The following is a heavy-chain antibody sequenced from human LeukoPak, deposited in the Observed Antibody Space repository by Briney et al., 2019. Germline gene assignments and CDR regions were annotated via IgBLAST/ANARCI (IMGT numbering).Heavy chain of an antibody. CDR2: IYYSGST. V-gene: IGHV4-38-2*02. J-gene: IGHJ6*03. CDR3: ARTLYDFWSAYYYYYMDV. Sequence: SETLSLTCTVSGYSISSGYFWGWMRQPPGKGLEWIGSIYYSGSTYYNPSLKSRVTISVDTSKNQFSLKLSSVTAADTAVYYCARTLYDFWSAYYYYYMDVWGKGTTVTVSS. D-gene: IGHD3-3*01. CDR1: GYSISSGYF.